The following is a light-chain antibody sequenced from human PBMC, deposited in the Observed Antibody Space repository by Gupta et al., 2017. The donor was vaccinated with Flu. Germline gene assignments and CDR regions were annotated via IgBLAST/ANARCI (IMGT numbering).Light chain of an antibody. J-gene: IGKJ2*01. CDR3: QQFGSSPYT. Sequence: EIVLTQSPRSLSLFPGEGATIHCRASQIVRSSFLAWYQQKPGRAPRLLVYGASTRASGVPDRSSAYGSGTDFSLTIARLETEDFALYFCQQFGSSPYTFGQGT. V-gene: IGKV3-20*01. CDR1: QIVRSSF. CDR2: GAS.